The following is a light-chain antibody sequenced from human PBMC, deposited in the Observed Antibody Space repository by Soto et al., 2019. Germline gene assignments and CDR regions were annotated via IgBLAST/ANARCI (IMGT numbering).Light chain of an antibody. CDR2: DTS. CDR3: QQYDNLLFT. Sequence: DIQMTQSPSSLSAFVGDTVTITCRASQDISNLNWYQQKPGQAPKLLIYDTSSLQTGVPSRFSGSGSGTDFRFTISSLQPEDTATYYCQQYDNLLFTFGQGTRLEIK. V-gene: IGKV1-33*01. J-gene: IGKJ5*01. CDR1: QDISN.